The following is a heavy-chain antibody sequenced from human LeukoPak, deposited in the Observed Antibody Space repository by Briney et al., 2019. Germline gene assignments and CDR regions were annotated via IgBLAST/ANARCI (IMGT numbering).Heavy chain of an antibody. J-gene: IGHJ4*02. CDR2: ISGGGGT. Sequence: GGSLRLSCAASGFTFSSYSMSWVRQAPGKGLEWVSGISGGGGTYYADSVKGRFTISRDNSKNTLYLQVNSLRAEDTGVYYCAKEPPYCGGDCYFLLGYWGQGTLVIVSS. CDR1: GFTFSSYS. D-gene: IGHD2-21*02. CDR3: AKEPPYCGGDCYFLLGY. V-gene: IGHV3-23*01.